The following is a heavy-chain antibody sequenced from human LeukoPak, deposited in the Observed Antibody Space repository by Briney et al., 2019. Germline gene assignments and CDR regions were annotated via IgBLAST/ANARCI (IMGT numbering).Heavy chain of an antibody. J-gene: IGHJ4*02. Sequence: PGESLKISCAASGFTVSSNYMSWVRQAPGKGLEWVSVIYSGGSTYYADSVKGRFTISRDNSKNTLYLQMNSLRAEDTAVYYCARGRGSGGSCYRYWGQGTLVTVSS. CDR1: GFTVSSNY. CDR3: ARGRGSGGSCYRY. CDR2: IYSGGST. D-gene: IGHD2-15*01. V-gene: IGHV3-66*01.